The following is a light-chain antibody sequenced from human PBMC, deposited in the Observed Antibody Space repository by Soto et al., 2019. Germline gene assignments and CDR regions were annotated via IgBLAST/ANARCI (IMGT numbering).Light chain of an antibody. Sequence: EIVLTQSPGTLSLSPGERTTLSCRASQSVSSSYLACYQQKPGQAPRLLIYGASSRATGIPDRFSGSVSGTDFALTISRLDFEDFAVYHCQQYGSSPWTFGQGTKVDIK. J-gene: IGKJ1*01. V-gene: IGKV3-20*01. CDR2: GAS. CDR3: QQYGSSPWT. CDR1: QSVSSSY.